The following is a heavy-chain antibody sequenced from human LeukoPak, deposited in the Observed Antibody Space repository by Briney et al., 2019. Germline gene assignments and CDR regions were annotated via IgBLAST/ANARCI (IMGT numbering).Heavy chain of an antibody. CDR3: ARAFSYGDGPFDY. V-gene: IGHV3-74*01. CDR2: INSDGSST. Sequence: GGSLRLSCAASGFAFSSYWMHWVRQAPVKGLVWVSRINSDGSSTSYADSVKGRFTISRDNAKNTLYLQMNSLRAEDTAVYYCARAFSYGDGPFDYWGQGTLVTVSS. D-gene: IGHD4-17*01. J-gene: IGHJ4*02. CDR1: GFAFSSYW.